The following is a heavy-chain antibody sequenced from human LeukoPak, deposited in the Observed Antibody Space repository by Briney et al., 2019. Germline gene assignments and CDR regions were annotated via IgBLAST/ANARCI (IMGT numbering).Heavy chain of an antibody. Sequence: GGSLRLSCAASGFTFSSYGMHWVRQAPGKGLEWVAVIWYGGSNKYYADSVKGRFTISRDNSKNTLYLQMNSLRAEDTAVYYCARDLEAAAGSPFGYWGQGTLVTVSS. CDR3: ARDLEAAAGSPFGY. CDR2: IWYGGSNK. D-gene: IGHD6-13*01. J-gene: IGHJ4*02. CDR1: GFTFSSYG. V-gene: IGHV3-33*08.